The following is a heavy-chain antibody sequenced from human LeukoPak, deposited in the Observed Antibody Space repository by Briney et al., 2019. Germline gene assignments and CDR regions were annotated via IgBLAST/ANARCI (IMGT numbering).Heavy chain of an antibody. CDR3: TREIDPRYSYGYGDY. CDR1: GYTFTSYA. V-gene: IGHV7-4-1*02. CDR2: MNTNTGNP. J-gene: IGHJ4*02. D-gene: IGHD5-18*01. Sequence: ASVKVSCKASGYTFTSYAMNWVRQAPGQGLEWLGWMNTNTGNPTYAQGFTGRFVFSLDTSVSTAYLQISSLKPEDTAVYYCTREIDPRYSYGYGDYWGQGTLVTVSS.